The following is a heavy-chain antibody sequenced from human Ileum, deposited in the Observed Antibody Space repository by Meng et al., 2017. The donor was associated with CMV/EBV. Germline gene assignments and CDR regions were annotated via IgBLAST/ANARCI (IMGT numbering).Heavy chain of an antibody. D-gene: IGHD2-21*01. CDR2: INAGGST. J-gene: IGHJ5*02. CDR1: GGSISTYY. V-gene: IGHV4-4*07. Sequence: VQLQESGPGLVKPSETLSLTCSVSGGSISTYYWAWGRSPAGKALEWIGRINAGGSTNDNPSLKSRVTMSVDTSKNQFSLKVTSVTAADTAVYYCAREVKARSGWFDPWGQGTLVTVSS. CDR3: AREVKARSGWFDP.